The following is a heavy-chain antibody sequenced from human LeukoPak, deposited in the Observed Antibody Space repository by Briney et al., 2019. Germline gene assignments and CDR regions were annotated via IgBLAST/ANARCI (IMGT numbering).Heavy chain of an antibody. Sequence: ASVKVSCKVSGYTLTELSVHWVRQAPGQGLEWMGIINPSGGSTSYAQKFQGRVTMTRDTSTSTVYMELSSLRSEDTAVYYCARGRTGSDYWGQGTLVTVSS. CDR2: INPSGGST. V-gene: IGHV1-46*01. D-gene: IGHD3-10*01. CDR1: GYTLTELS. J-gene: IGHJ4*02. CDR3: ARGRTGSDY.